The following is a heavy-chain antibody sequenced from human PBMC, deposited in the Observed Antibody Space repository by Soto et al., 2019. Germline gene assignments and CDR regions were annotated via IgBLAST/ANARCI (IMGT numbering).Heavy chain of an antibody. CDR2: IGTAGDT. CDR3: ARDLRYSYGEEYYYYGMDV. Sequence: GGSLRLTCAASGFTFSSYDMHWVRQATGKGLEWVSAIGTAGDTYYPGSVKGRFTISRENAKNSLYLQMHSLRAEDTAVYSCARDLRYSYGEEYYYYGMDVWGQGTTVTVSS. D-gene: IGHD5-18*01. CDR1: GFTFSSYD. V-gene: IGHV3-13*01. J-gene: IGHJ6*02.